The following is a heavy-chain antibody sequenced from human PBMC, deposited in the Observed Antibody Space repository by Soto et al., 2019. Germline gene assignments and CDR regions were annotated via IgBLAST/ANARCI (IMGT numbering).Heavy chain of an antibody. CDR2: ISGSGGST. CDR3: AKGMGPYYYYGMDV. CDR1: GFTFSSYA. V-gene: IGHV3-23*01. Sequence: EVQLLESGGGLVQPGGSLRLSCAASGFTFSSYAMSWVCQAPGKGLEWVSAISGSGGSTYYADSVKGRFTISRDNSKNTLYLQMNSLRAEDTAVYYCAKGMGPYYYYGMDVWGQGTTVTVSS. J-gene: IGHJ6*02.